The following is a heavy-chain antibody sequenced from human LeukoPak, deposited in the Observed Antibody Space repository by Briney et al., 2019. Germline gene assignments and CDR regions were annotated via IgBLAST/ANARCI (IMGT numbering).Heavy chain of an antibody. CDR2: ISYDGSNK. Sequence: QPGGSLRLSCAASGFSLSNYGIHWVRQAPGKGLEWVAVISYDGSNKYYADSVKGRFTISRDNSKNTLYLQMNSLRAEDTAVYYCAKLGYCSSTSCYLGDPLGVFDYWGQGTLVTVSS. CDR1: GFSLSNYG. D-gene: IGHD2-2*01. J-gene: IGHJ4*02. CDR3: AKLGYCSSTSCYLGDPLGVFDY. V-gene: IGHV3-30*18.